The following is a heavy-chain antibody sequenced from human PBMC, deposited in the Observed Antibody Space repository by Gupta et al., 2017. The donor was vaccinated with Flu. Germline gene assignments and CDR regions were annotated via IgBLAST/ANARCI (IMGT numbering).Heavy chain of an antibody. Sequence: EVQLVESGGGLVKPGGSLRLSCAASGFTFSSYSMNWVRQAPGKGLEWVSSISSSSSYIYYADSVKGRFTISRDNAKNSLYLQMNSLRAEDTAVYYCASSEDYYDILTGYRSYYYYGMDVWGQGTTVTVSS. CDR3: ASSEDYYDILTGYRSYYYYGMDV. CDR2: ISSSSSYI. D-gene: IGHD3-9*01. CDR1: GFTFSSYS. J-gene: IGHJ6*02. V-gene: IGHV3-21*01.